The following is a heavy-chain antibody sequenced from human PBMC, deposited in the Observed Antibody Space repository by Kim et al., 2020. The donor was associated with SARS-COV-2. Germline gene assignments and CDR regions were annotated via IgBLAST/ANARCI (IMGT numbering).Heavy chain of an antibody. V-gene: IGHV1-18*04. D-gene: IGHD3-22*01. CDR3: ARDDSSGYGLYYYYYGMDV. CDR2: ISAYNGNT. Sequence: ASVKVSCKASGYTFTSYGISWVRQAPGQGLEWMGWISAYNGNTNYAQKLQGRVTMTTDTSTSTAYMELRSLRSDDTAVYYCARDDSSGYGLYYYYYGMDVWGQGTTVTVSS. CDR1: GYTFTSYG. J-gene: IGHJ6*02.